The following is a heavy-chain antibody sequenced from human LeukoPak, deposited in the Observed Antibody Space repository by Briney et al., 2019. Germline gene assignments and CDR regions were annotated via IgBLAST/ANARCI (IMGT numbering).Heavy chain of an antibody. Sequence: GGSLRLSCAASGFTFSSYGMHWVRQAPGKGLEWVAVISYDGSNKYYADSVKGRFTISRDNSKNTLYLQMNSLRAEDTAVYYCAKEVQSVWLRLGYFDYWGQGTLVTVSS. V-gene: IGHV3-30*18. J-gene: IGHJ4*02. CDR1: GFTFSSYG. D-gene: IGHD5-12*01. CDR3: AKEVQSVWLRLGYFDY. CDR2: ISYDGSNK.